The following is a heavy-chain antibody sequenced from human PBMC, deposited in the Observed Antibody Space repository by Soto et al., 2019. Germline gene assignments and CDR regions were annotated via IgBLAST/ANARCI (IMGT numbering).Heavy chain of an antibody. CDR2: IYPGDSDT. Sequence: PGESLKISCKGSGYSFTSYWIGWVRQMPGKGLEWMGIIYPGDSDTRYSPSFQGQVTISADKSNSTAYLQWSSLKASDTAMYYCARTSAAGKYYYGMDVWGQGTTVTVSS. CDR1: GYSFTSYW. V-gene: IGHV5-51*01. D-gene: IGHD6-13*01. J-gene: IGHJ6*02. CDR3: ARTSAAGKYYYGMDV.